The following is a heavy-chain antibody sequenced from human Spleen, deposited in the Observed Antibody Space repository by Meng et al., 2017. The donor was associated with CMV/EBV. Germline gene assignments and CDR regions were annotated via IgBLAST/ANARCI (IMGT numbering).Heavy chain of an antibody. CDR2: IKQDGSEK. Sequence: GGSLRLSCAASGFTFDDYGMSWVRQAPGKGLEWVANIKQDGSEKYYVDSVKGRFTISRDNAKNSLYLQMNSLRAEDTAVYYCARSVYYWGQGTLVTVSS. CDR1: GFTFDDYG. V-gene: IGHV3-7*01. CDR3: ARSVYY. J-gene: IGHJ4*02.